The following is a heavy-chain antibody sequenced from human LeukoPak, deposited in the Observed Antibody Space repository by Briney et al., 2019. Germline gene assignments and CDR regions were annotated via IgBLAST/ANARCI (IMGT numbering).Heavy chain of an antibody. D-gene: IGHD1-26*01. Sequence: GGSLRLSCAASGFTFSSYSMNWVRQGPGKGLEWVSAISVSGNTYHADSVKGRFTISRDSYKNTLYLQMNSLRAEDTAVYYCAKVGRVELFRLTDYWGQGTLVTVSS. J-gene: IGHJ4*02. V-gene: IGHV3-23*01. CDR3: AKVGRVELFRLTDY. CDR2: ISVSGNT. CDR1: GFTFSSYS.